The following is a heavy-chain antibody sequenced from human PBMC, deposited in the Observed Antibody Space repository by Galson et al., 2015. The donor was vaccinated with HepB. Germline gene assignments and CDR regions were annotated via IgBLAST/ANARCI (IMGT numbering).Heavy chain of an antibody. CDR2: IYYSGST. Sequence: ETLSLTCTVSGGFISSYYWSWIRQPPGKGLEWIGYIYYSGSTNYNPSLKSRVTISVDTSKNQFSLKLSSVTAADTAVYYCARVGIAVAGTFDYWGQGTLVTVSS. CDR3: ARVGIAVAGTFDY. J-gene: IGHJ4*02. D-gene: IGHD6-19*01. V-gene: IGHV4-59*08. CDR1: GGFISSYY.